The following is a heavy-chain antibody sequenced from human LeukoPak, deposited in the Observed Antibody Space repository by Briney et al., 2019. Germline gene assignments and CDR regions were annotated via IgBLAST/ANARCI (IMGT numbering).Heavy chain of an antibody. J-gene: IGHJ4*02. CDR3: VRDGVGAPPFDY. V-gene: IGHV3-9*01. CDR2: ISWNSGSI. Sequence: GGSLRLSCAGSGFIFNNYAMHWVRQPPGKGLEWVSGISWNSGSIDYADSVKGRFTISRDNAKNTLLLQMNSLRAEDTAVYYCVRDGVGAPPFDYWGQGVLVTVSS. CDR1: GFIFNNYA. D-gene: IGHD1-26*01.